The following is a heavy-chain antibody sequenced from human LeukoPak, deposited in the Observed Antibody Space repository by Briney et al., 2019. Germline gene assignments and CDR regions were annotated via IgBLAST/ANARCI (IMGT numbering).Heavy chain of an antibody. V-gene: IGHV5-51*01. J-gene: IGHJ4*02. CDR1: GYTFIDYS. CDR2: IYPGDSDT. Sequence: GESLKISCKGSGYTFIDYSIAWVRQMPGKGLEWMGIIYPGDSDTRYSPSFQGQVTISADKSISTAYLQWSSLKASDTAMYYCARGAVWFGELLKQFDYWGQGTLVTVSS. D-gene: IGHD3-10*01. CDR3: ARGAVWFGELLKQFDY.